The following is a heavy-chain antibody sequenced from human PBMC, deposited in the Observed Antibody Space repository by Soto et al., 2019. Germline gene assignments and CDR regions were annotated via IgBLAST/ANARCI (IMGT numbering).Heavy chain of an antibody. D-gene: IGHD2-15*01. CDR3: CVVKRLDQYSTSGYWFDP. CDR2: IKSKADGETK. Sequence: SLXLSCSASGFTFSHAWMSWVRQSPGKGLEWVGRIKSKADGETKDYGAPVRGRFTISRDDAKDTLYLQMNSLRIEDTAVYYCCVVKRLDQYSTSGYWFDPWGPGTLVTVSS. J-gene: IGHJ5*02. V-gene: IGHV3-15*01. CDR1: GFTFSHAW.